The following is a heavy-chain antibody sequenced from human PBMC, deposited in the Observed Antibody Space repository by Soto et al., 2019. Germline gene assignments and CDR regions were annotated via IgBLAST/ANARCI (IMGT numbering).Heavy chain of an antibody. CDR1: GYTFSDFG. D-gene: IGHD2-15*01. V-gene: IGHV1-18*01. J-gene: IGHJ5*02. Sequence: ASVKVSCKPSGYTFSDFGITWVRQAPGQGLEWMGWIDTSIGHTNFAQKFDDRVTMTTDTSTNTAYMDLRRLRSDDTAVYYCARASYCSGGTCTTWFHPWGQGTLVTVSS. CDR2: IDTSIGHT. CDR3: ARASYCSGGTCTTWFHP.